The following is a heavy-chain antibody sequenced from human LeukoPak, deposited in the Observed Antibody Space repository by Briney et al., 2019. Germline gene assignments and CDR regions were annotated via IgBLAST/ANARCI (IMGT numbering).Heavy chain of an antibody. CDR1: GFTFSGYR. CDR2: ISGSSSYI. D-gene: IGHD1-26*01. V-gene: IGHV3-21*01. CDR3: ARDMGEPVYGMDV. J-gene: IGHJ6*02. Sequence: GGSLRLSCAASGFTFSGYRMNWVRQAPRKGLEWVSSISGSSSYIYYTDSVKGRFTLSRDNAKNSLVLQMNSLRAEDTGVYYCARDMGEPVYGMDVWGPGTTVTVSS.